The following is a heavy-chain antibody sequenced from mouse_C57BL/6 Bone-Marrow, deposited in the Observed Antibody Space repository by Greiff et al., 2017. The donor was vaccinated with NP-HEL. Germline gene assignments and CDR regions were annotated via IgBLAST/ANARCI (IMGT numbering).Heavy chain of an antibody. CDR2: INPYNGGT. V-gene: IGHV1-19*01. CDR1: GYTFTDYY. D-gene: IGHD1-1*01. J-gene: IGHJ3*01. CDR3: ASNYYGSSYLPY. Sequence: VQLQQSGPVLVKPGASVKMSCKASGYTFTDYYMNWVKQSHGKSLEWIGVINPYNGGTSYNQKFKGKATLTVDKSSSTAYMELNSLTSEDSAVYYCASNYYGSSYLPYWGQGTLVTVSA.